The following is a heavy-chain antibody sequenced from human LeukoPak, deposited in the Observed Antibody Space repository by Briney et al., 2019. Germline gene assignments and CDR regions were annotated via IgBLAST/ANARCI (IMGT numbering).Heavy chain of an antibody. V-gene: IGHV3-23*01. J-gene: IGHJ4*02. CDR1: GFTFSSYA. D-gene: IGHD1-26*01. CDR3: AKSRKLVGATNFDY. CDR2: ISGSGGST. Sequence: PGGSLRLSCAAPGFTFSSYAMSWVRQAPGKGLEWVSAISGSGGSTYYADSVNGRFTISRDNSKNTLYLQMNSLRAEDTAVYYCAKSRKLVGATNFDYWGQGTLVIVSS.